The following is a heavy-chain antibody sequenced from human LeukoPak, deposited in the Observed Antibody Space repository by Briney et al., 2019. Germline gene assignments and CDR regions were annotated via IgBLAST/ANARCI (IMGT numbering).Heavy chain of an antibody. CDR1: GFTFSSYW. J-gene: IGHJ6*02. CDR2: INSDGSST. D-gene: IGHD6-19*01. Sequence: GGSLRLSCAASGFTFSSYWMHWVRQAPGKGLVWVSGINSDGSSTSYADSVKGRFTISRDNAKSTLYLQMNSLRAEDTAVYYCARDGLSGWLVYYYYGMDVWGQGTTVTVSS. V-gene: IGHV3-74*01. CDR3: ARDGLSGWLVYYYYGMDV.